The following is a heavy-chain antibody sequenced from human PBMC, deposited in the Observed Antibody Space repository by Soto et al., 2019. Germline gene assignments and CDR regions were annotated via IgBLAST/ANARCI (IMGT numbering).Heavy chain of an antibody. CDR2: ISSSSSYI. V-gene: IGHV3-21*01. J-gene: IGHJ5*02. CDR3: VRDGLYYDFWSGYLYNWFDP. D-gene: IGHD3-3*01. Sequence: EVQLVESGGGLVKPGGSLRLSCAASGFTFSSYSMNWVRQAPGKGLEWVSSISSSSSYIYYADSVKGRFTISRDNAKNSLYLQMNSLRAEDTAVYYCVRDGLYYDFWSGYLYNWFDPWGQGTLVTVSS. CDR1: GFTFSSYS.